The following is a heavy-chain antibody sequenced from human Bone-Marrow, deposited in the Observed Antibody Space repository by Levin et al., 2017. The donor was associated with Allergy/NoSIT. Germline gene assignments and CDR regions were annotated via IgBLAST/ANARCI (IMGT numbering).Heavy chain of an antibody. Sequence: GGSLRLSCAASGFTFSSYWMSWVRQAPGKGLEWVANIKQDGSEKYYVDSVKGRFTISRDNAKNSLYLQMNSLRAEDTAVYYCAREQWLRESGAFDIWGQGTMVTVSS. J-gene: IGHJ3*02. CDR1: GFTFSSYW. D-gene: IGHD6-19*01. CDR3: AREQWLRESGAFDI. V-gene: IGHV3-7*01. CDR2: IKQDGSEK.